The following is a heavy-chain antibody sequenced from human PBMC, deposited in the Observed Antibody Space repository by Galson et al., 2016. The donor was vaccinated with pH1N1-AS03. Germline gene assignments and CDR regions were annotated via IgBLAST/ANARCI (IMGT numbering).Heavy chain of an antibody. V-gene: IGHV3-9*01. J-gene: IGHJ4*02. CDR1: GFTFDDYA. CDR2: ISWNSGSK. Sequence: SLRLSCAASGFTFDDYAMHWVRQAPGKGLEWVSGISWNSGSKAYSDSVKGRFTISRDNAKNSLYLQMDILRPKDTALYYCVKDFDKYTFGYGTFFDYWGQGTLVTVSS. D-gene: IGHD5-18*01. CDR3: VKDFDKYTFGYGTFFDY.